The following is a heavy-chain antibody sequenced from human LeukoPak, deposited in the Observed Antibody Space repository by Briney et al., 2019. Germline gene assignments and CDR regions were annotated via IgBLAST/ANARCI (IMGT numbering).Heavy chain of an antibody. CDR3: AGGFRAFGVVSELFDP. V-gene: IGHV4-59*01. CDR1: GGSISSYY. CDR2: IYYSGST. Sequence: SETLSLTCTVSGGSISSYYWSWIRQPPGKGLEWIGYIYYSGSTNYNPSLKSRVTISVDTSKNQFSLKLSSVTAAGTAVYYCAGGFRAFGVVSELFDPWGQGTLVTVSS. J-gene: IGHJ5*02. D-gene: IGHD3-3*01.